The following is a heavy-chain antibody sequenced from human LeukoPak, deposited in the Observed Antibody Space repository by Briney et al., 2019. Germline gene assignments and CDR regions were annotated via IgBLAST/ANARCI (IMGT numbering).Heavy chain of an antibody. D-gene: IGHD6-6*01. CDR3: ARGYSSSVSFDY. J-gene: IGHJ4*02. V-gene: IGHV3-23*01. CDR2: ISGSGGST. CDR1: GFTFSSYA. Sequence: GGSLRLSCAASGFTFSSYAMSWVRQAPGKGLEWVSAISGSGGSTYYADSVKGRFTISRDNSKNTLYLQMNSLRAEDTAVYYCARGYSSSVSFDYWGQGTLVTVSS.